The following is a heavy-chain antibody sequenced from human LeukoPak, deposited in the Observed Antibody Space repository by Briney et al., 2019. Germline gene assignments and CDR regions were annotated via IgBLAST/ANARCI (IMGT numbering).Heavy chain of an antibody. Sequence: GGTLRLSCAASGFTFSSYGMHWVRQAPGKGLEWVAVIWYDGSNKYYPDSVQGRFTISRDNSKNTLYLQVNSLRAEDTAVYYCARDRSMSGWYIDLWGRGTLVTVSS. J-gene: IGHJ2*01. CDR2: IWYDGSNK. CDR1: GFTFSSYG. V-gene: IGHV3-33*01. D-gene: IGHD2/OR15-2a*01. CDR3: ARDRSMSGWYIDL.